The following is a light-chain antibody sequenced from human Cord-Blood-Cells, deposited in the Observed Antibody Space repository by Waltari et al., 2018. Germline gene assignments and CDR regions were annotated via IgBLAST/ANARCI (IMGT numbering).Light chain of an antibody. J-gene: IGKJ1*01. V-gene: IGKV1-39*01. Sequence: DIQMTQYPSSLSASVGDRVTITCRASQSISSYLNWYQQKPGNAPKLLIYAASSLQSGVPSRFSGSGSGTDFTLTISSLQPEDFATYYCQQSYSTPWTFGQGTKVEIK. CDR1: QSISSY. CDR2: AAS. CDR3: QQSYSTPWT.